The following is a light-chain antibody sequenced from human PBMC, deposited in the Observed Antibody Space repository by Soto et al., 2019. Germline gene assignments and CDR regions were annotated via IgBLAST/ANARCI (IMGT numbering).Light chain of an antibody. CDR1: TGAVTSGHY. CDR2: DTN. J-gene: IGLJ2*01. V-gene: IGLV7-46*01. Sequence: QAVVTQEPSLTVSPGGTVTLTCGFGTGAVTSGHYPYWFQQKPGQAPRTLIYDTNNKHSWTPARFSGSLLGGKAALTLSGAQPEDEADYYCLVSYSGARVFGGGTKLTVL. CDR3: LVSYSGARV.